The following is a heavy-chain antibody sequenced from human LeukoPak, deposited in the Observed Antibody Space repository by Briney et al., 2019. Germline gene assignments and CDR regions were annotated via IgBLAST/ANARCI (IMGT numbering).Heavy chain of an antibody. V-gene: IGHV1-69*01. J-gene: IGHJ6*02. D-gene: IGHD6-6*01. Sequence: EASVKVSCKASGGTFSSYAISWVRQAPGQGLEWMGGIIPIFGTANYAQKFQGRVTITADESTSTAYMELSSLRSEDTAVYYCARKTGSSSVLYYYYGMDVWGQGTTVTVSS. CDR1: GGTFSSYA. CDR2: IIPIFGTA. CDR3: ARKTGSSSVLYYYYGMDV.